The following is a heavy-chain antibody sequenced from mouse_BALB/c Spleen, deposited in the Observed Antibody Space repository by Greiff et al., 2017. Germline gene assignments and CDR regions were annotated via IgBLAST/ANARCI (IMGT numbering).Heavy chain of an antibody. J-gene: IGHJ4*01. Sequence: QVQLKESGPGLVAPSQSLSITCTVSGFSLTGYGVNWVRQPPGKGLEWLGMIWGDGSTDYNSALKSRLSISKDNSKSQVFLKINSLQTDDTARYYCARDLTGTGLYYYAMDYWGQGTSVTVSS. D-gene: IGHD4-1*01. CDR1: GFSLTGYG. CDR2: IWGDGST. CDR3: ARDLTGTGLYYYAMDY. V-gene: IGHV2-6-7*01.